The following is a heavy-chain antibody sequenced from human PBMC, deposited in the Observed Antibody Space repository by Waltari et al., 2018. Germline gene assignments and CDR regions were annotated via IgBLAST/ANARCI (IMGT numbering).Heavy chain of an antibody. CDR3: ARDPRITMVRGVENGMDV. Sequence: EVQLVESGGGLIQPGGSLRLSCAASGFTVSSNYMSWVRQAPGKGLEWVSVIYSGGNTYYADSVKGRFTISRDNSKNTLYLQMNSLRAEDTAVYYCARDPRITMVRGVENGMDVWGQGTTVTVSS. V-gene: IGHV3-53*01. D-gene: IGHD3-10*01. CDR2: IYSGGNT. CDR1: GFTVSSNY. J-gene: IGHJ6*02.